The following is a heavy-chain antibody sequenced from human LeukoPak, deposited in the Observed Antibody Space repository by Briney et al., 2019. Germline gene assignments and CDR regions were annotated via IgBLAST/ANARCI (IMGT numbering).Heavy chain of an antibody. V-gene: IGHV4-59*01. CDR2: IYYSGST. CDR1: GGSISSYY. Sequence: PSETLSLTCTVSGGSISSYYWSWIRQPPGKGLEWIGYIYYSGSTNYNPSLKSRVTIPVDTSKNQFSLKLSSVTAADTAVYYCAGGRDGYNNYYYYGMDVWGQGTTVTVSS. D-gene: IGHD5-24*01. J-gene: IGHJ6*02. CDR3: AGGRDGYNNYYYYGMDV.